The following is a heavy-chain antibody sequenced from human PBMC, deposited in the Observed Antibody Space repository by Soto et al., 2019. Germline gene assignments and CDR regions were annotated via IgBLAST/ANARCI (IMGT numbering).Heavy chain of an antibody. CDR2: INPNSGGT. Sequence: RASVKVSCKASGYTFTGYYMHWVRQAPGQGLEWMGWINPNSGGTKYVQGFQGRVTMTRDTSINTAYMELSRLRSDDTAVYYCARNLHIDYDILTGYTILDYWGQGTLVTVSS. J-gene: IGHJ4*02. CDR3: ARNLHIDYDILTGYTILDY. CDR1: GYTFTGYY. D-gene: IGHD3-9*01. V-gene: IGHV1-2*02.